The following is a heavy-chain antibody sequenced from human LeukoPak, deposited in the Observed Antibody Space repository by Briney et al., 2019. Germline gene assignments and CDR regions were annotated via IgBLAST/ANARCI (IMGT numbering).Heavy chain of an antibody. CDR3: ARYAYAHVI. V-gene: IGHV4-39*07. CDR2: IYYSGST. D-gene: IGHD3-16*01. J-gene: IGHJ4*02. CDR1: GGSISSSSYY. Sequence: SETLSLTCTVSGGSISSSSYYWGWIRQPPGKGLEWIGSIYYSGSTYYNPSLKSRVTISVDTSKNQFSLKLSSVTAADTAVYYCARYAYAHVIWGQGTLVTVSS.